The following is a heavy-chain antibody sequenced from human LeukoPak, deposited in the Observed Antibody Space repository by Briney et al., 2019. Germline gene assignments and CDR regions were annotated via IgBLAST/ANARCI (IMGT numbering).Heavy chain of an antibody. CDR1: GYSVISGYY. D-gene: IGHD1-1*01. J-gene: IGHJ6*03. V-gene: IGHV4-38-2*02. CDR3: ARESRDNYHDGSYMDV. CDR2: IFSSGST. Sequence: SETLSLTCAVSGYSVISGYYWVWIRQPAGGGLEWIGRIFSSGSTDYNASLKSRLTMSLDTSKNQFSLKLISVTAADTAVYYCARESRDNYHDGSYMDVWGKGTTVTVSS.